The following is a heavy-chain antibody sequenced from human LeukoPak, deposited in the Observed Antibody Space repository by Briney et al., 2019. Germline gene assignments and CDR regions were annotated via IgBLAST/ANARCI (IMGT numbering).Heavy chain of an antibody. J-gene: IGHJ4*02. CDR2: IIPILGIA. V-gene: IGHV1-69*04. D-gene: IGHD1-26*01. Sequence: SVKVSCKASGGTFSSYAISWVRQAPGQGLEWMGRIIPILGIANYAQKFQGRVTITADKSTSTAYMELSSLRSEDTAVYYCARDTLVGATLLFSNFDYWGQGTLVTVSS. CDR1: GGTFSSYA. CDR3: ARDTLVGATLLFSNFDY.